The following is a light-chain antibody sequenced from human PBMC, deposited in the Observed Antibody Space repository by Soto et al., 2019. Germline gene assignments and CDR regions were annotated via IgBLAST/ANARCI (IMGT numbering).Light chain of an antibody. CDR3: CSYADKYTYV. CDR2: DVT. V-gene: IGLV2-11*01. CDR1: NSDVGDYDY. Sequence: QSVLTQPRSVSGSPGQSVTIFCTGTNSDVGDYDYVSWYQHHAGKAPRLLVYDVTKRPSGVPDRFSGSTSGNTASLTISGLQADDEADYYCCSYADKYTYVFGTGTKVTVL. J-gene: IGLJ1*01.